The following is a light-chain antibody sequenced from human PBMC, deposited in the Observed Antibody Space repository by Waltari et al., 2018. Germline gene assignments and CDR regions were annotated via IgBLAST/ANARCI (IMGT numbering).Light chain of an antibody. J-gene: IGLJ3*02. V-gene: IGLV2-14*01. CDR2: EVS. CDR1: SSDVGNYNY. CDR3: SSFTTSSTLGV. Sequence: QSALTQPASVSGSPGQSITISCTGTSSDVGNYNYVSWYQQHPGEAPKLIIYEVSNRPAGVSNRFSASKSGNTASLTISGLQAEDEAHYYCSSFTTSSTLGVFGGGYKLTVL.